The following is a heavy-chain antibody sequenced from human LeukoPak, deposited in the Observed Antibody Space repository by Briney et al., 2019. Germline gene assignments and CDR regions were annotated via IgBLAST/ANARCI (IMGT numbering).Heavy chain of an antibody. V-gene: IGHV3-9*01. CDR2: ISWNSGSI. Sequence: TGRSLRLSCAASGFTFDDYSMHWVRQAPGKGLEWVSGISWNSGSIVYADSVKGRFSISRDNAENTLYLQRNSLRVEDTAVYYCVRGADTGYSSDSWGQGTLVTVSS. J-gene: IGHJ4*02. CDR1: GFTFDDYS. D-gene: IGHD3-9*01. CDR3: VRGADTGYSSDS.